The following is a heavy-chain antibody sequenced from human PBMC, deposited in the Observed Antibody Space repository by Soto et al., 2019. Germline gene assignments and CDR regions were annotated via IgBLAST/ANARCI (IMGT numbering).Heavy chain of an antibody. V-gene: IGHV5-51*01. Sequence: GESLKISCKGSGYSFTSYWIAWVRQMPGKGLEWMGIIYPDDSDTTYSPSFQGQVTISADKSISTAYLQWSSLKASDTAMYYCAKEGRGAGRPGYDYIWGSYRSFFMAVWGKGTTVTVSS. CDR3: AKEGRGAGRPGYDYIWGSYRSFFMAV. CDR2: IYPDDSDT. J-gene: IGHJ6*03. CDR1: GYSFTSYW. D-gene: IGHD3-16*02.